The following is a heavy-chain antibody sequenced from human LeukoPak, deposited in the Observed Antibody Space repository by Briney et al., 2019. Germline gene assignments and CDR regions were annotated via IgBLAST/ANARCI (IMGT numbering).Heavy chain of an antibody. D-gene: IGHD2-15*01. V-gene: IGHV1-69*05. J-gene: IGHJ6*03. Sequence: SVKVSCKASGGTFSSYAISWVRQAPGQGLEWMGGIIPIFGTANYAQTFQGRVTITTDESTSTAYMELSSLRSEDTAVYYCARSGGSGRGNYMDVWGKGTTVTVSS. CDR3: ARSGGSGRGNYMDV. CDR2: IIPIFGTA. CDR1: GGTFSSYA.